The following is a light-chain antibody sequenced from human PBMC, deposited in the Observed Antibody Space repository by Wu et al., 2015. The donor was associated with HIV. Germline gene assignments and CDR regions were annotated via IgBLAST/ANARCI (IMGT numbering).Light chain of an antibody. V-gene: IGKV3-20*01. Sequence: EIVLTQSPGTLSLSPGERATLSCRASQSVTNNYLAWYQQKPDQAPRLLMYGASNRATGIPDRFSGSGSGTDFTLTISRLEPEDFAVYYCQQYDGSPTYTFGQGTKL. CDR1: QSVTNNY. CDR3: QQYDGSPTYT. J-gene: IGKJ2*01. CDR2: GAS.